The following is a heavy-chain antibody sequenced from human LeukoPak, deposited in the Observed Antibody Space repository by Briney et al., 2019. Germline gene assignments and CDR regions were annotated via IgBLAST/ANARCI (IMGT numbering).Heavy chain of an antibody. D-gene: IGHD6-13*01. Sequence: ASVKVSCKASGYTFTSYYMHWVRQAPGQGLEWMGIINPSGGSTSYAQKFQGRVTMTRDTSTSTVYMELSSLRSEDTAVYYCARDPRFGAAAGFFDYWGQGTLVTVSS. CDR2: INPSGGST. J-gene: IGHJ4*02. CDR1: GYTFTSYY. V-gene: IGHV1-46*01. CDR3: ARDPRFGAAAGFFDY.